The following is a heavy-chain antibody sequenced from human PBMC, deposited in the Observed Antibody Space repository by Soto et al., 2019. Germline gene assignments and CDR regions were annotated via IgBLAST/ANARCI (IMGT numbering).Heavy chain of an antibody. Sequence: GESLKISCKASGYSFTTYWIGWVRQMPGKGLEWMGIIYPGDSDTKYSSSFQGQVTISADKSISTAYLQWSSLKASDTAMYYCARHIRPMGSMYTREVYYYYYGMDVWGQGTTVTVSS. CDR2: IYPGDSDT. CDR3: ARHIRPMGSMYTREVYYYYYGMDV. V-gene: IGHV5-51*01. CDR1: GYSFTTYW. D-gene: IGHD2-8*01. J-gene: IGHJ6*02.